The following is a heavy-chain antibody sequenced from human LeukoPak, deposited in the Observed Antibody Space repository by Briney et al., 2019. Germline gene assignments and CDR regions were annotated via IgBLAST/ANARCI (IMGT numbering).Heavy chain of an antibody. Sequence: GGSLRLSCAASGFTFSSYGMHWVRQAPGKGLEWVAVISYDGSNKYYADSVKGRFTISRDNSKNTLYLQMNSLRAEDTAVYYCARGLYSSSSGGNWFDPWGQGTLVTVSS. CDR3: ARGLYSSSSGGNWFDP. CDR2: ISYDGSNK. V-gene: IGHV3-30*03. J-gene: IGHJ5*02. D-gene: IGHD6-6*01. CDR1: GFTFSSYG.